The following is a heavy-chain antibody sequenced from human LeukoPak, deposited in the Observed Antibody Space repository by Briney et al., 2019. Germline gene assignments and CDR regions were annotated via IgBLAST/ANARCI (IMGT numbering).Heavy chain of an antibody. V-gene: IGHV4-34*01. J-gene: IGHJ6*02. CDR2: IYPSGST. D-gene: IGHD2-2*01. Sequence: SETLSLPCAVYGWSFSGYYLSWIRQAPGKGLDWVGSIYPSGSTNYNPSLKRRVTISVDTSKNQFSLKLSSVTAADTAVYYCARGPMRCSSTSCYYYYYYGMDVWGQGTTVTVSS. CDR3: ARGPMRCSSTSCYYYYYYGMDV. CDR1: GWSFSGYY.